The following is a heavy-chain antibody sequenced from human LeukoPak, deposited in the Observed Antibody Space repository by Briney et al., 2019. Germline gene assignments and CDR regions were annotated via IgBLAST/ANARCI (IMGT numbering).Heavy chain of an antibody. CDR1: GGSMGTYY. V-gene: IGHV4-59*08. CDR3: ARQNDFMVVPVD. Sequence: SETLSLTCIVSGGSMGTYYWTWIRQPPGEGLEWIGYIDYTGTTKCNPSLKSRAPLSVDMLKKQFSLKLTSVSAADTAVYYCARQNDFMVVPVDWGQGTLVTVSS. J-gene: IGHJ4*02. CDR2: IDYTGTT. D-gene: IGHD2-2*01.